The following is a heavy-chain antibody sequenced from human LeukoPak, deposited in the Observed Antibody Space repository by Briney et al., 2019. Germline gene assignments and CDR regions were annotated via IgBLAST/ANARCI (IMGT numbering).Heavy chain of an antibody. Sequence: PGGSLRLSCAASGFSFNNYAMSWVRQAPGKGLGWVSIIIASSGATFYADSVKGRFTISRDIPKNTLYLQMNNLRVEDTAVYYCAKGGYDYIEVAYFDFWGQGILVTVSS. CDR2: IIASSGAT. V-gene: IGHV3-23*01. J-gene: IGHJ4*02. D-gene: IGHD5-12*01. CDR1: GFSFNNYA. CDR3: AKGGYDYIEVAYFDF.